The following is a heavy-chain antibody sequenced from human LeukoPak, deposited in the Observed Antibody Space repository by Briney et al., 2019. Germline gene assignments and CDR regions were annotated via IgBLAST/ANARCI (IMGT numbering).Heavy chain of an antibody. Sequence: GGSLRLSCAASGFTLSGSAMHWVRQASGKGLEWVGRIRSKANSYATAYAASVKGRFTISRDDSKNTAYLQMNSLKTEDTAVYYCTKLYYYGSGSYYTNYYYGMDVWGKGTTVTVSS. V-gene: IGHV3-73*01. CDR3: TKLYYYGSGSYYTNYYYGMDV. CDR2: IRSKANSYAT. CDR1: GFTLSGSA. D-gene: IGHD3-10*01. J-gene: IGHJ6*04.